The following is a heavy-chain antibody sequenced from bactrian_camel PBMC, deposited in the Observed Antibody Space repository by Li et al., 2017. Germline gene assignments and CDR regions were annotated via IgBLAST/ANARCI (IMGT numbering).Heavy chain of an antibody. CDR2: INTELGVT. CDR1: RSLFGSSY. V-gene: IGHV3S54*01. J-gene: IGHJ4*01. Sequence: HVQLVESGGGSVQAGGSLRLSCAASRSLFGSSYVAWFRQAPGKEREGVGYINTELGVTYYADSVKGRFTISQDDAKNTLFLQMNSLETGDTGVYICAAQWGWRCEYWGQGTQVTVS. CDR3: AAQWGWRCEY. D-gene: IGHD3*01.